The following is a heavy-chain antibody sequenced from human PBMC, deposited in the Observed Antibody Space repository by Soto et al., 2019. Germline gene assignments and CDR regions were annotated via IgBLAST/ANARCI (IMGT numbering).Heavy chain of an antibody. CDR1: GGSISSGGYY. CDR3: ARALGGLAVAGPTEGYYFDY. CDR2: IYYSGST. V-gene: IGHV4-31*03. J-gene: IGHJ4*02. Sequence: QVQLQESGPGLVKPSQTLSLTCTVSGGSISSGGYYWSWIRQHPGKGLEWIGYIYYSGSTYYNPSRKSRVTISVDTSKNQFSLKLSSVTAADTAVYYCARALGGLAVAGPTEGYYFDYWGQGTLVTVSS. D-gene: IGHD6-19*01.